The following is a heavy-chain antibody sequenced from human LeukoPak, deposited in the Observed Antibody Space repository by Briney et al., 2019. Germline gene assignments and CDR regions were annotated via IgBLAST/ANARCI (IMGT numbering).Heavy chain of an antibody. Sequence: GGSLRLSCAASGFTFSDYGMYWARQAPGKGLEWVAVIWYDGSKKYHADSVKGRFTISRDNSKNTLYLQMNSLRAEDSAVYYCAKDSSYYYLDYWGQGTLVTVSS. CDR2: IWYDGSKK. CDR3: AKDSSYYYLDY. J-gene: IGHJ4*02. CDR1: GFTFSDYG. D-gene: IGHD3-22*01. V-gene: IGHV3-33*06.